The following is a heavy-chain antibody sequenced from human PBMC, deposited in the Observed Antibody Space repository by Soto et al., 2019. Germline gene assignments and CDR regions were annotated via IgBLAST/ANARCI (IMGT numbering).Heavy chain of an antibody. Sequence: QVQLVESGGGVVQPGRSLRLSCAASGFTFSSYAMQWVRQAPGKGLEWVAVISYDGSNKYYADSVKGRFTISRDNSKNTLYLQMNSLRAEDTAVYYCARDFTGQGYFDLWRRGTLVTVSS. CDR1: GFTFSSYA. V-gene: IGHV3-30-3*01. J-gene: IGHJ2*01. CDR3: ARDFTGQGYFDL. CDR2: ISYDGSNK.